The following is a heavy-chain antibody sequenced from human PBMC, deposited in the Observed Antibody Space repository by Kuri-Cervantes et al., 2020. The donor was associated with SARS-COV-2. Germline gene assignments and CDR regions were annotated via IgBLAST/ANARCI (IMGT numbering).Heavy chain of an antibody. D-gene: IGHD6-19*01. CDR2: MNPNSGNT. CDR3: ARDSSGWHNWFDP. V-gene: IGHV1-8*01. J-gene: IGHJ5*02. Sequence: ASVKVSCKASGYTFTSYDINWVRQATGQGLEWMGWMNPNSGNTGYAQKFQGRVTMTRDTSISTAYMELSRLRSDDTAVYYCARDSSGWHNWFDPWGQGTLVTVSS. CDR1: GYTFTSYD.